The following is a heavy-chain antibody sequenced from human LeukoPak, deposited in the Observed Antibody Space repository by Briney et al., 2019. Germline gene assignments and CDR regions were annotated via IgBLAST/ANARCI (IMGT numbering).Heavy chain of an antibody. Sequence: PSETLSLTCTVSGGSISSYYWSWIRQPAGKGLEWIGRIYTSGSTNSNPSLKSRVTMSVDTSKNQFSLQLSRVAPADTAVYYCARVVEGPTVGMMWFDPWGQGTLVSVSS. CDR2: IYTSGST. CDR1: GGSISSYY. J-gene: IGHJ5*02. CDR3: ARVVEGPTVGMMWFDP. D-gene: IGHD1-14*01. V-gene: IGHV4-4*07.